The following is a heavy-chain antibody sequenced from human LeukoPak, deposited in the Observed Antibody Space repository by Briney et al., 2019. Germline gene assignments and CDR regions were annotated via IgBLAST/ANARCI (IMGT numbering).Heavy chain of an antibody. Sequence: ASVKVSCKVSGYTLTELSMHWVRQAPGKGLEWMGGFDPEDGETIYAQKFQGRVTMTEDTSTDTAYMELSSLGSEDTAVYYCASFVVDTAMVAAYYYGMDVWGQGTTVTVSS. CDR3: ASFVVDTAMVAAYYYGMDV. J-gene: IGHJ6*02. D-gene: IGHD5-18*01. V-gene: IGHV1-24*01. CDR2: FDPEDGET. CDR1: GYTLTELS.